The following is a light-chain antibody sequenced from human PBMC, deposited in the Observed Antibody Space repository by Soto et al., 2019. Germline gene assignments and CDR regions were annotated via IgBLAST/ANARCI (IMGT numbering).Light chain of an antibody. Sequence: QSALTQPASVSGSTGQSITISCTGTSSDVGGYNYVSWYQQHPGTAPKLMIYDVSNRPSGVSNRFSGSKSGNTASLTICGLQAEDEADYYCSSYTSSSTQVFGGGTKLTVL. J-gene: IGLJ2*01. V-gene: IGLV2-14*01. CDR3: SSYTSSSTQV. CDR2: DVS. CDR1: SSDVGGYNY.